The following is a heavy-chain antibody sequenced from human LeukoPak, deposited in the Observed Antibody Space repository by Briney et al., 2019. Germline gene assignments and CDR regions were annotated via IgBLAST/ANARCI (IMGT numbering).Heavy chain of an antibody. J-gene: IGHJ3*02. CDR3: AKSRSGWFGAFDI. V-gene: IGHV3-30*18. D-gene: IGHD6-19*01. CDR1: GFTFSSYG. Sequence: PGGSLRLSCAASGFTFSSYGMHWVRQAPGKGLEWVAVISYDGSNKYYADSVKGRFTIPRDNSKNMLYLQMNSLRAEDTAVYYCAKSRSGWFGAFDIWGQGTMVTVSS. CDR2: ISYDGSNK.